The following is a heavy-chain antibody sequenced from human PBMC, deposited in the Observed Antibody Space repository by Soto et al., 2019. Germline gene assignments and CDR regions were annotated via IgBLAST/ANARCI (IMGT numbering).Heavy chain of an antibody. J-gene: IGHJ4*02. V-gene: IGHV3-7*01. CDR3: ARDPGFGAFWATPYFDF. D-gene: IGHD1-1*01. CDR2: IKRDGSEK. CDR1: GFVFSGYW. Sequence: TGGSLRLSWAASGFVFSGYWMNWVRQAPGKGPEWVANIKRDGSEKYYVDSVKGRFTISRDNAKNSLYLQMNSLRAEDTAVYYCARDPGFGAFWATPYFDFWGPGSLVIVSS.